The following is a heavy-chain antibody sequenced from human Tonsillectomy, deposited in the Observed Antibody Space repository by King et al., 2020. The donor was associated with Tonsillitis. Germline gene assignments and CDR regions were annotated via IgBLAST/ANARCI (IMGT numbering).Heavy chain of an antibody. Sequence: EQLVQSGAEVKKPGESLKISCKCSGYSSSTYWFVLVRQMRWKGLDLMGIIDPSDSDTRDSPSFQGQATISADKSISTAYLQWSTLKASDTAMYYCARLEGDTYSGVDYWGQGTLVTVSS. CDR2: IDPSDSDT. J-gene: IGHJ4*02. V-gene: IGHV5-51*01. CDR3: ARLEGDTYSGVDY. D-gene: IGHD2-21*01. CDR1: GYSSSTYW.